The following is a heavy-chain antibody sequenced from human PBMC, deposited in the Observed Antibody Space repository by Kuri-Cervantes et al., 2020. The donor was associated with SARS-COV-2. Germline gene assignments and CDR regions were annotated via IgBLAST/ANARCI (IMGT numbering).Heavy chain of an antibody. CDR2: ISSGGNSI. CDR1: GFTFSSSS. J-gene: IGHJ5*02. CDR3: ARKRGVIPAGLGWFDP. D-gene: IGHD2-2*01. V-gene: IGHV3-48*01. Sequence: GESLKISCAASGFTFSSSSINWVRQAPGKGLEWVSYISSGGNSIYYADSVKGRFTISRDNSKNSLYLQMNSLRVEDTAVYYCARKRGVIPAGLGWFDPWGQGTLVTVSS.